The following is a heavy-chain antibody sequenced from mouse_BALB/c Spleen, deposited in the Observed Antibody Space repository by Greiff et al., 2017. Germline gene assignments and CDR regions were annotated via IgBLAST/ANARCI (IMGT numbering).Heavy chain of an antibody. V-gene: IGHV3-2*02. CDR1: GYSITSDYA. CDR3: ARGYYRYDEYYFDY. CDR2: ISYSGST. J-gene: IGHJ2*01. Sequence: EVQLQESGPGLVKPSQSLSLTCTVTGYSITSDYAWNWIRQFPGNKLEWMGYISYSGSTNYNPSLKSRISITRDTSKNQFFLQLNSVTTEDTATYYCARGYYRYDEYYFDYWGQGTTLTVSS. D-gene: IGHD2-14*01.